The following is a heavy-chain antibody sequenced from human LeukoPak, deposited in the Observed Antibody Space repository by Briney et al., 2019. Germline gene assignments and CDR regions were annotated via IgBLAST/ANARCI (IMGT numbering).Heavy chain of an antibody. J-gene: IGHJ4*02. V-gene: IGHV3-30*03. CDR3: IRDLFDDYSLDY. CDR2: ISYDGGDE. Sequence: GGSLRLSCAASGFTFSTYGMHWVRQAPGKGLEWVAVISYDGGDEYYGDSVKGRFTISRDNARNSLYLQMNSLRAEDTAVYYCIRDLFDDYSLDYWGQGALVTVSS. D-gene: IGHD3-16*01. CDR1: GFTFSTYG.